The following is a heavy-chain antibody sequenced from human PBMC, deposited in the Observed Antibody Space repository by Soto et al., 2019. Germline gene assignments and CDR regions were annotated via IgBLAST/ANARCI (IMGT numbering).Heavy chain of an antibody. J-gene: IGHJ4*02. V-gene: IGHV3-21*01. CDR3: ARSRGADFDY. Sequence: SVQGRFTISRDNARNSLYLQMNSLRAGDTAVYYCARSRGADFDYWGQGTLVTVSS. D-gene: IGHD3-10*01.